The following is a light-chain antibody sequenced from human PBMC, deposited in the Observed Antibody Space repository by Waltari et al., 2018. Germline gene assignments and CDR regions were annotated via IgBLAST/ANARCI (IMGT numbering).Light chain of an antibody. CDR1: QSINTY. CDR3: QQSYSTLYT. CDR2: GAS. J-gene: IGKJ2*01. V-gene: IGKV1-39*01. Sequence: DIQMTQSPSSLSASVGDRVPIACRASQSINTYLNWYQQQPGKAPKLLIYGASTLQSGVPSRFSGSGSGTDFTLTISSLQLEDFASYYCQQSYSTLYTFGQGTKLEI.